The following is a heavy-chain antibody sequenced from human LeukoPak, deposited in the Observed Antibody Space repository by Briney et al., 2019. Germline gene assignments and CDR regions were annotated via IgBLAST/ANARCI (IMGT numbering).Heavy chain of an antibody. J-gene: IGHJ4*02. CDR3: ARRSECSGGSCYLGPVGY. D-gene: IGHD2-15*01. CDR2: TYPGDSDT. CDR1: GSSFTSYW. V-gene: IGHV5-51*01. Sequence: GASLQISCKGSGSSFTSYWIGWVRPLPGKGLEWMGITYPGDSDTRYSPSFQGQVTISADKSISTAYLQWSSLKASDTAMYYCARRSECSGGSCYLGPVGYWGQGTLVTVSS.